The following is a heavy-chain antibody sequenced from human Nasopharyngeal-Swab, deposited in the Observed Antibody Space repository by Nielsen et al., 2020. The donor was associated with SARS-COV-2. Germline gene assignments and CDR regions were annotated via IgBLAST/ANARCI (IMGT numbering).Heavy chain of an antibody. J-gene: IGHJ5*02. CDR2: INPNSGGT. Sequence: ASVKVSCKASGYTFTSYYMRWVRQAPGQGLEWMGRINPNSGGTNYAQKFQGRVTMTRDTSISTAYMELSRLRSDDTAVYYCAREPDSSGWYATSNWFDPWGQGTLVTVSS. CDR1: GYTFTSYY. D-gene: IGHD6-19*01. V-gene: IGHV1-2*06. CDR3: AREPDSSGWYATSNWFDP.